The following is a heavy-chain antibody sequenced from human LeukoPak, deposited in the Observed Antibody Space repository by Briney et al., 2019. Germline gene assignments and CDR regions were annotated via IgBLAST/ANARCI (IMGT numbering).Heavy chain of an antibody. Sequence: ASVKVSCKASGYTFIDYYMHWVRQAPGQGLEWMGRLNPRGGSTSYAQKFQGRVTMTRDTSTSTVYMELSSLRSDDMAVFYCAREPPRGRDYGGNYYFDYWGQGTLVTVSS. CDR2: LNPRGGST. D-gene: IGHD4-23*01. J-gene: IGHJ4*02. CDR3: AREPPRGRDYGGNYYFDY. CDR1: GYTFIDYY. V-gene: IGHV1-46*01.